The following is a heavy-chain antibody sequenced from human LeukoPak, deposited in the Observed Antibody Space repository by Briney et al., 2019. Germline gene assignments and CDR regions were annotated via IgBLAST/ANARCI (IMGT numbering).Heavy chain of an antibody. CDR2: IYPGDSDT. V-gene: IGHV5-51*01. CDR3: ARLSRRPLENRNWFDP. D-gene: IGHD5-24*01. Sequence: GESLKISCKGSGYSFTSYWIGWVRQMPGKGLEWMGIIYPGDSDTRYSPSFQGQVTISADKSISTAYLQWSSLKASDTAMYYCARLSRRPLENRNWFDPWGQGTLVTVSS. CDR1: GYSFTSYW. J-gene: IGHJ5*02.